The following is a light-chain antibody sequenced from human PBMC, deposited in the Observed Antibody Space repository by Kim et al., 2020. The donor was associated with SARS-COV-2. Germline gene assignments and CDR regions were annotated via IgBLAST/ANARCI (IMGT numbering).Light chain of an antibody. Sequence: QSVLTQPPSPSGTPGQRVTISCSGGSSNIGSNYVYWYQHLPGTAHEHLIYRNNQRPSGVPDRISGSKSATSASLAISGLRSEDEADYYCAAWDDSLSGYVFGSGTKVTVL. CDR1: SSNIGSNY. CDR2: RNN. CDR3: AAWDDSLSGYV. V-gene: IGLV1-47*01. J-gene: IGLJ1*01.